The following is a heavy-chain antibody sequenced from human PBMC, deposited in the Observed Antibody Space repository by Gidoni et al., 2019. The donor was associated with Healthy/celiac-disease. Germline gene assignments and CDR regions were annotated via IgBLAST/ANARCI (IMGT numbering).Heavy chain of an antibody. Sequence: QVQLQQWGAGLLKPSETLSLTCAVYGGAFSGYYWSWIRQPPGKGLEWIGEINHSGSTNYNPSLKSRVTISVDTSKNQFSLKLSSVTAADTAVYYCARGGKGSRRVRGVRIAIQDYWGQGTLVTVSS. CDR1: GGAFSGYY. J-gene: IGHJ4*02. CDR3: ARGGKGSRRVRGVRIAIQDY. V-gene: IGHV4-34*01. CDR2: INHSGST. D-gene: IGHD3-10*01.